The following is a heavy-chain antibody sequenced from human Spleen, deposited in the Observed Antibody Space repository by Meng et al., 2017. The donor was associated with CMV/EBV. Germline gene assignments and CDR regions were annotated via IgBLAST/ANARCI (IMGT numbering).Heavy chain of an antibody. Sequence: QVQVQESGPGLVKPSDTVALPCSGSGGSIRSYYWSWIRQPAGKGLEWTGHIYSSGSTNYNPSLKSRVTMSLDTSKSQFSLKLSSVTAADTAVYYCAGSGRSYWFDPWGQGTLVTVSS. D-gene: IGHD3-10*01. CDR2: IYSSGST. CDR1: GGSIRSYY. J-gene: IGHJ5*02. CDR3: AGSGRSYWFDP. V-gene: IGHV4-4*07.